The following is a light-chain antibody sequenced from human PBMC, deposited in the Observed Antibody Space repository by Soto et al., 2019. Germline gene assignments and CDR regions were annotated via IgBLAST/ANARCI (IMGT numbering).Light chain of an antibody. V-gene: IGLV1-47*02. Sequence: QSVLTQPPSASGTPGQRVTISCSGSSSNIGSNFVYWYQHLPGTAPKILIYTNDQRPSGVPDRFSGSKSGTSASLAISGLRSEDEADYYCATWDDSLSGYLFGSGTKVTVL. CDR3: ATWDDSLSGYL. J-gene: IGLJ1*01. CDR1: SSNIGSNF. CDR2: TND.